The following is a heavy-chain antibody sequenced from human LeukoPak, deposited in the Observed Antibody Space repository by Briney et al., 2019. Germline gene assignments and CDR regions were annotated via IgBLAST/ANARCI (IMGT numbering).Heavy chain of an antibody. J-gene: IGHJ6*03. CDR1: GFTFDDYT. Sequence: GGSLRLSCAASGFTFDDYTMHWVRQPPGKGLEWISLITWDGGTTYYADSVRGRFTISSDNSKNSLFLRMNSLRPEDTALYYCARDRTAEAGNDYYMGVWGNGTTVIVSS. D-gene: IGHD6-13*01. CDR2: ITWDGGTT. CDR3: ARDRTAEAGNDYYMGV. V-gene: IGHV3-43*01.